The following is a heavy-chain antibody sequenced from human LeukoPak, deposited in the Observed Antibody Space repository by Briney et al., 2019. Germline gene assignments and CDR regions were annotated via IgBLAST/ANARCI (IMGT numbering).Heavy chain of an antibody. D-gene: IGHD3-9*01. Sequence: GGSLRLSCAASGFTFSSYAMSWVRQAPGKGLEWVPAISGSGGSTYYADSVKGRFTISRDNSKNTLYLQMNSLRAEDTAVYYCAKDSYYDILTGYYRGAFDIWGQGTMVTVSS. J-gene: IGHJ3*02. CDR1: GFTFSSYA. CDR2: ISGSGGST. CDR3: AKDSYYDILTGYYRGAFDI. V-gene: IGHV3-23*01.